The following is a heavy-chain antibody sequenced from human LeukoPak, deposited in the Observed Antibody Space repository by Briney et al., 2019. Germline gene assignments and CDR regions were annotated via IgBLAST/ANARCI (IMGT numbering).Heavy chain of an antibody. CDR3: AKVMGLGPAGRFYGMDV. V-gene: IGHV3-30*18. J-gene: IGHJ6*02. Sequence: PGGSLRLSCAASGFTFSSYGMHWVRQAPGKGLEWVAVISYDGSNKYYADSVKRRFTISRDNSKNTLYLQMNSLRAEDTAVYYRAKVMGLGPAGRFYGMDVWGQGTTVTVSS. CDR2: ISYDGSNK. D-gene: IGHD6-13*01. CDR1: GFTFSSYG.